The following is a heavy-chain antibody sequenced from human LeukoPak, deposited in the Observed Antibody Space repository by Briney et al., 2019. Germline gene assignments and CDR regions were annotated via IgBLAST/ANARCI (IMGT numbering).Heavy chain of an antibody. CDR2: IYYSGNT. V-gene: IGHV4-59*02. Sequence: SETLSLTCTVSGNSVSSYHWSWIRQPPGKGLEWIGYIYYSGNTNYNPSLKRRVTISVDTSRNQFSLKLTSVTAADTAVYYCARDSRRIAPYAFDIWGQGTMVTVSS. CDR3: ARDSRRIAPYAFDI. J-gene: IGHJ3*02. CDR1: GNSVSSYH.